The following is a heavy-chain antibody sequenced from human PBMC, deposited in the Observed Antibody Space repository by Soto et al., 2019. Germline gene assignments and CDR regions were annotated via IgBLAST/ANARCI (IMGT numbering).Heavy chain of an antibody. J-gene: IGHJ4*02. Sequence: GASVKVSCKASGGTFSSYAISWVRQAPGQGLEWMGGIIPIFGTANYAQKFQGRVTITADESTSTAYIELSSLRSEDTAVYYCAGNSYGYSGYFDYWGQGTLVTVSS. CDR3: AGNSYGYSGYFDY. CDR1: GGTFSSYA. CDR2: IIPIFGTA. V-gene: IGHV1-69*13. D-gene: IGHD5-18*01.